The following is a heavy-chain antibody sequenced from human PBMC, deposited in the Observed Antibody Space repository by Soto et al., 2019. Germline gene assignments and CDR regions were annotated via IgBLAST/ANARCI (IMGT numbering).Heavy chain of an antibody. CDR1: GFTFSSYA. J-gene: IGHJ6*01. V-gene: IGHV3-30-3*01. CDR2: ISYDGSNK. CDR3: ARDHVLLWFGEYGMDV. Sequence: QVQLVESGGGVVQPGRSLRLSCAASGFTFSSYAMHWVRQAPGKGLEWVAVISYDGSNKYYADSVKGRFTISRDNSKNTLYLQMNSLRAEDTAVYYCARDHVLLWFGEYGMDVW. D-gene: IGHD3-10*01.